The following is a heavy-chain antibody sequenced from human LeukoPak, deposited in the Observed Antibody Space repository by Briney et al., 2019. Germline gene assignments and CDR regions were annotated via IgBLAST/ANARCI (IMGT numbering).Heavy chain of an antibody. V-gene: IGHV2-70*01. D-gene: IGHD6-19*01. Sequence: ESGPTLVNPPQTLTLTCTFSRFSLSTSGMCVSWIRQPPGKALEWLALIDWDDDKYYSTSLKTRLTISKDTSKNQVVLTMTNMDPVDTATYYCARSAKGSGWYYFDYWGQGTLVTVSS. CDR2: IDWDDDK. CDR3: ARSAKGSGWYYFDY. CDR1: RFSLSTSGMC. J-gene: IGHJ4*02.